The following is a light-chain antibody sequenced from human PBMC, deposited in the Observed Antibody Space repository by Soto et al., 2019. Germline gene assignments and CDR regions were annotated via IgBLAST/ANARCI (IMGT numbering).Light chain of an antibody. CDR2: ELS. CDR1: SNDVGAYNY. Sequence: QSALTQPASVSASPGQSITISCTGTSNDVGAYNYVSWYQQHPGKAPKLVIYELSHRPSGISDRFSGSKSGNTASLTISGLQVEDEADYYCSSYATGSPYVFGPGTKVTVL. J-gene: IGLJ1*01. CDR3: SSYATGSPYV. V-gene: IGLV2-14*01.